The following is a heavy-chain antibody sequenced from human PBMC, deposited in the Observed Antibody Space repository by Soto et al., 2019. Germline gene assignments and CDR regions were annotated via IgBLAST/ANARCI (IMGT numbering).Heavy chain of an antibody. CDR2: INAGNGNT. V-gene: IGHV1-3*01. Sequence: ASVKVSCKASGYTFTSYTLHWVRQAPGQRLEWMGWINAGNGNTKYSQKFQGRVTITRDTSASTAYMELSSLKSEDTAVYYCTRDETSFWGGLGFDPWGQGTLVTVSS. J-gene: IGHJ5*02. CDR1: GYTFTSYT. D-gene: IGHD3-3*01. CDR3: TRDETSFWGGLGFDP.